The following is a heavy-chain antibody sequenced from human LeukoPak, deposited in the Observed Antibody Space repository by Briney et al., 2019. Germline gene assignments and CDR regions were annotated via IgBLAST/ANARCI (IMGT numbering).Heavy chain of an antibody. J-gene: IGHJ4*02. D-gene: IGHD3-10*01. CDR1: GYTFTSYY. CDR3: ARGITMVRGVIISPVGYFDY. V-gene: IGHV1-69*13. CDR2: IIPIFGTA. Sequence: SVKVSCKASGYTFTSYYMHWVRQAPGQGLEWMGGIIPIFGTANYAQKFQGRVTITADESTSTAYMELSSLRSEDTAVYYCARGITMVRGVIISPVGYFDYWGQGTLVTVSS.